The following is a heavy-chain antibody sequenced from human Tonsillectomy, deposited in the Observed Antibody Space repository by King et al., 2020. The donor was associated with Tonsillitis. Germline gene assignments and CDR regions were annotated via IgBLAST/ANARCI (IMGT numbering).Heavy chain of an antibody. CDR2: IYYSGST. D-gene: IGHD5-18*01. V-gene: IGHV4-59*01. J-gene: IGHJ4*02. CDR1: GGSISSYY. CDR3: ARKGGREGYSYGTYYFDY. Sequence: QLQESGPGLVKPSETLSLTCTVSGGSISSYYWSWLRQPPGKGLEWIGYIYYSGSTNYNPSLQSRVTISVDTSKNQFSLKLSSVTAADTAVYYCARKGGREGYSYGTYYFDYWGQGTLVTVSS.